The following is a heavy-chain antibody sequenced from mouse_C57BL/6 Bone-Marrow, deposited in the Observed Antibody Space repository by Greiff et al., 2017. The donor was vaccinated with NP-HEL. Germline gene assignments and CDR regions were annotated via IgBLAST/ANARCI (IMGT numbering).Heavy chain of an antibody. V-gene: IGHV1-59*01. D-gene: IGHD2-5*01. CDR1: GYTFTSYW. J-gene: IGHJ2*01. Sequence: VQLQQPGAELVRPGTSVKLSCKASGYTFTSYWMHWVKQRPGQGLEWIGVIDPSDSYTNYNQKFKGKATLTVDTSSSTAYMQLSSLTSEDSAVYYCARYSNSYFDYWGQGTTLTVSS. CDR2: IDPSDSYT. CDR3: ARYSNSYFDY.